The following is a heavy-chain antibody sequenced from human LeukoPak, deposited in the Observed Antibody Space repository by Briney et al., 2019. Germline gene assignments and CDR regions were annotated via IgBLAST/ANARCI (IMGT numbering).Heavy chain of an antibody. Sequence: PGRSLRLSCAASGFTFGSYGMHWVRQAPGKGLEWVAVIWYDGSNKYYADSVKSRFTISRDNSKNTLYLQMNSLRAEDTAVYYCARDSTTVTTLDYWGQGTLVTVSS. CDR1: GFTFGSYG. CDR3: ARDSTTVTTLDY. D-gene: IGHD4-17*01. J-gene: IGHJ4*02. V-gene: IGHV3-33*01. CDR2: IWYDGSNK.